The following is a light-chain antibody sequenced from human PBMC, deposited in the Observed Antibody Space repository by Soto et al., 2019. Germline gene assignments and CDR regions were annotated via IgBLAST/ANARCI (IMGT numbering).Light chain of an antibody. CDR3: QQYNIWPFT. V-gene: IGKV3-15*01. J-gene: IGKJ4*01. CDR1: QSIGGN. CDR2: GAS. Sequence: EIVMTQSPATLSVSPGERATLSCRASQSIGGNLAWYQQKPGQAPRLLIYGASTRATGIPARFSGSGSGTEFTLTISSLQSEDFAVYFCQQYNIWPFTFGGGTKVEIK.